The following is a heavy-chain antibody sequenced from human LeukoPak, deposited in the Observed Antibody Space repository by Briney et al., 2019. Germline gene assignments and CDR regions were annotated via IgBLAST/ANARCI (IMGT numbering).Heavy chain of an antibody. V-gene: IGHV3-23*01. D-gene: IGHD3-10*01. CDR3: AYYFSGTSYRGLHYFDY. CDR1: TFTFNSYA. Sequence: PGGSLRLSCAASTFTFNSYAMIWFRQAPGKGLQWVSTITPSDGRTYYADSVMGRFTISRDTSTFTLYLQMNSLRAEDPAVYYCAYYFSGTSYRGLHYFDYWGQGTLVTVSS. J-gene: IGHJ4*02. CDR2: ITPSDGRT.